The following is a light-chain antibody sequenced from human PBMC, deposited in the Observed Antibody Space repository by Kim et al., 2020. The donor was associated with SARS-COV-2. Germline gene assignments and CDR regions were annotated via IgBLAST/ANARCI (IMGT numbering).Light chain of an antibody. Sequence: PPPSVSVAPGKTARITCGGNNIGSKSVHWYQQKPGQAPVLVIYYDSDRPSGIPERFSGSNSGNTATLTISRVEAGDEADYYCQVWDSSSDHPVFGGGTQLTVL. CDR1: NIGSKS. CDR3: QVWDSSSDHPV. J-gene: IGLJ3*02. V-gene: IGLV3-21*04. CDR2: YDS.